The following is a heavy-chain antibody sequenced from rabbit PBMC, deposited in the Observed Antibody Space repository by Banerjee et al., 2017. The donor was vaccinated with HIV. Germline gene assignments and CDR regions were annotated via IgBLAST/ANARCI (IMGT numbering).Heavy chain of an antibody. CDR1: GFFFSNKYV. J-gene: IGHJ4*01. CDR3: ARDAGSGAYIDGYFNL. Sequence: QEQLEESGGDLVKPEGSLTLTCTASGFFFSNKYVMCWVRQAPGKGLELVACIGTGSGNTYYASWTKGRFTISRTSSTTVTLQMTSLTAADTATYFCARDAGSGAYIDGYFNLWGPGTLVTVS. V-gene: IGHV1S45*01. D-gene: IGHD8-1*01. CDR2: IGTGSGNT.